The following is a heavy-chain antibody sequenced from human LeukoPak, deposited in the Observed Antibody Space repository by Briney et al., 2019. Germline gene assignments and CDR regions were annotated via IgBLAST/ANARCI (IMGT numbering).Heavy chain of an antibody. V-gene: IGHV1-3*01. CDR1: GYTFTSFA. CDR2: INPGNGDT. CDR3: ARDRGWELPHFYY. D-gene: IGHD1-26*01. Sequence: ASVKVSCKASGYTFTSFAMHWVRQAPGQRLEWMGWINPGNGDTKYSQKFQGRVTITRNTSASTAFMELSSLRSEDTAVYYCARDRGWELPHFYYWGQGTLVTVSS. J-gene: IGHJ4*02.